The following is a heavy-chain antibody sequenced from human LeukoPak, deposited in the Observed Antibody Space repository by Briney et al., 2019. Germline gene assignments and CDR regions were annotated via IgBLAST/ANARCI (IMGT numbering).Heavy chain of an antibody. J-gene: IGHJ4*02. CDR3: VRAGLRPTPYYFDS. CDR2: IRNKANSYTT. Sequence: GGSLRLSFAASRFTFIDHYMDGVGQAPGKGLEWVGRIRNKANSYTTEYAESVKGRFTITRDDSKNSLYMHMNSLKTEDTAVYYCVRAGLRPTPYYFDSWGQGTLVTVSS. V-gene: IGHV3-72*01. D-gene: IGHD2-15*01. CDR1: RFTFIDHY.